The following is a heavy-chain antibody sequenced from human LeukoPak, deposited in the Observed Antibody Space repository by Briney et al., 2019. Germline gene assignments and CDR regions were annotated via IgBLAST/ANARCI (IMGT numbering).Heavy chain of an antibody. Sequence: SETLSLTCTVSGGSISSYYWSWIRQPPGKGLEWIGYIYYSGSTNYNPSLKSRVTISVDTSKNQFSLKLSSVTAADTAVYYCARRKNAGWFVYWGQGTLVTVSS. V-gene: IGHV4-59*08. J-gene: IGHJ4*02. CDR1: GGSISSYY. D-gene: IGHD2-15*01. CDR2: IYYSGST. CDR3: ARRKNAGWFVY.